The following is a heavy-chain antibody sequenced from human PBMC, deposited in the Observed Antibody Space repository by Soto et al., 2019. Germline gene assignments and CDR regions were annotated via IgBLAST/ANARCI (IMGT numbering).Heavy chain of an antibody. CDR1: GGFTSTNNW. D-gene: IGHD3-10*01. J-gene: IGHJ4*02. CDR2: AYHSGST. Sequence: QLQLQESGPGLVRPSRTLSLTCAVSGGFTSTNNWWSWVRQPPGKGLEWIGDAYHSGSTEYNPSHTTRVSISVDKSKNQISLKLTSATAADTAVYYCARSPPRYYYGGSGPFAYWGQGTLVTVSS. V-gene: IGHV4-4*02. CDR3: ARSPPRYYYGGSGPFAY.